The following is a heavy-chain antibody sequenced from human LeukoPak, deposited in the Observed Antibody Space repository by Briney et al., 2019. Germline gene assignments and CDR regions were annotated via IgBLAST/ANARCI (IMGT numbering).Heavy chain of an antibody. D-gene: IGHD6-19*01. V-gene: IGHV1-2*02. CDR3: ARDGGRGWNFDY. CDR2: INPNSGGT. Sequence: ASVKVSCKASGYTFTGYLIYWVRQAPGQGLEWLGWINPNSGGTDYAQKFQDRVTMTRDTSISTAYVELSSLRSDDTAVYYCARDGGRGWNFDYWGQGALVTVSS. J-gene: IGHJ4*02. CDR1: GYTFTGYL.